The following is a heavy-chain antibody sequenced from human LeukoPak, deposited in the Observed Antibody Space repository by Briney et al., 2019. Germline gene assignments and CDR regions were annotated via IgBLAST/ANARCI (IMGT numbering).Heavy chain of an antibody. J-gene: IGHJ4*02. CDR2: IWYEGSNK. Sequence: GGSLRLSCAASGFTFSSYGMHWVRQAPGKGVEWVAVIWYEGSNKYYADSVKGGFTISRDNSKNTLYLQMNSLRAEDTAVYYCARDNRGLGSGSSRGYFDYWGQGTLVTVSS. CDR1: GFTFSSYG. CDR3: ARDNRGLGSGSSRGYFDY. V-gene: IGHV3-33*01. D-gene: IGHD3-10*01.